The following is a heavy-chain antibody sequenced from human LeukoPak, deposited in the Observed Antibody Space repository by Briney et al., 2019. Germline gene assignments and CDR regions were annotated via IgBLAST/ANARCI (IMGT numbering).Heavy chain of an antibody. CDR1: GGSISSSSYY. Sequence: SETLSLTCTVSGGSISSSSYYWGWIRQPPGKGLEWIGSIYYSGSTYYNPSLKSRVTISVDTSKNQFSLKLSSVTAADTAVYYCVRRRHDATGYYFDNWGQGTLLTVSS. V-gene: IGHV4-39*01. CDR3: VRRRHDATGYYFDN. D-gene: IGHD1-1*01. CDR2: IYYSGST. J-gene: IGHJ4*02.